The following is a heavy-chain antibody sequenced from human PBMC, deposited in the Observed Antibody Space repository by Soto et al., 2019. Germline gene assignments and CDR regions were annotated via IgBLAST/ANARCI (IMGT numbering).Heavy chain of an antibody. CDR1: GYSFTSYW. CDR2: IYPGDSDT. Sequence: PGESLKISYKGSGYSFTSYWIGWARQMPGKGLEWMGIIYPGDSDTRYSPSFQGQVTISADKSISTAYLQWSSLKASDTALYYCAGGGVRGVISQTSDYYGMDVWGEGTRDIVSS. V-gene: IGHV5-51*01. J-gene: IGHJ6*01. D-gene: IGHD3-10*01. CDR3: AGGGVRGVISQTSDYYGMDV.